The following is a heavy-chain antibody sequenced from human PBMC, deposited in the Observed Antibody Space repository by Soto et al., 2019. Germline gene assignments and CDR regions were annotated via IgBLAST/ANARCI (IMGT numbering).Heavy chain of an antibody. CDR1: GFTFKTYD. CDR3: AGPGYSSQDY. J-gene: IGHJ4*02. Sequence: QPGGSLRLSCVASGFTFKTYDMNWVRQAPGKWLEWVSAISGSGDGTYYADSVKGRFTISRDNSKNTLYLQMNSLRAQDTAVYYCAGPGYSSQDYWGQGALVTVYS. CDR2: ISGSGDGT. D-gene: IGHD5-18*01. V-gene: IGHV3-23*01.